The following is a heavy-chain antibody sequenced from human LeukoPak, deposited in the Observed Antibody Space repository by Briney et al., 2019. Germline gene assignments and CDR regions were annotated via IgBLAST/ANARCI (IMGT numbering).Heavy chain of an antibody. CDR2: ISAYNGNT. Sequence: ASVKVSCKASGYTFTGYYMHWVRQAPGQGLEWMGWISAYNGNTNYAQKLQGRVTMTTDTSTSTAYMELRSLRSDDTAVYYCARDNIVMVRGLTDDAFDIWGQGTMVTVSS. D-gene: IGHD3-10*01. J-gene: IGHJ3*02. V-gene: IGHV1-18*04. CDR3: ARDNIVMVRGLTDDAFDI. CDR1: GYTFTGYY.